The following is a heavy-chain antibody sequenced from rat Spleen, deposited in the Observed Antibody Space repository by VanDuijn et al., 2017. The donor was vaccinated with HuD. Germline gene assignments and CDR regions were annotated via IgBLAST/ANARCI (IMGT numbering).Heavy chain of an antibody. CDR2: INFDGSGT. D-gene: IGHD1-2*01. V-gene: IGHV5S23*01. CDR1: GFTFSNYD. CDR3: ARHADYSTYILDG. J-gene: IGHJ2*01. Sequence: EVQLVESGGGLVQPGRSLNLSCAASGFTFSNYDMAWVRQAPTKGLEWVASINFDGSGTYYRDSVKGRFTISRDNTKSTLYLQMDSLRSEDTAAYYCARHADYSTYILDGWGQGVMVTVSS.